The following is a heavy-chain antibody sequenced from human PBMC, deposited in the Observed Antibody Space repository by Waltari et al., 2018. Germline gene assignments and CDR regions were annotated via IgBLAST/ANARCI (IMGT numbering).Heavy chain of an antibody. Sequence: QAQLMESGGGLVRPGGSLRLSCTASGFIFSDFYMSWIRQPPGKGLEWIAYISNSGDTVYYADSVKGRFAVSRDNADNSMFLQMNSLRGNDTAVYYCARGSVANPWGQGALVVVSS. D-gene: IGHD6-19*01. J-gene: IGHJ5*02. V-gene: IGHV3-11*04. CDR3: ARGSVANP. CDR1: GFIFSDFY. CDR2: ISNSGDTV.